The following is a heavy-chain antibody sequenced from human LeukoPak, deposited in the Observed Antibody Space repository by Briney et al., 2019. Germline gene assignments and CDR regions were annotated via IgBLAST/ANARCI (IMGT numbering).Heavy chain of an antibody. Sequence: SQTLSLTCTVSGGSISSGSYYWSWIRQPAGKGLEWIGRIYTSGSTNYNPSLKSRVTISVDTSKNQFSLKLSSVTAADTAVYYCARQGDSNYYYYMDVWGKGTTVTVSS. V-gene: IGHV4-61*02. D-gene: IGHD2-21*02. CDR1: GGSISSGSYY. CDR3: ARQGDSNYYYYMDV. CDR2: IYTSGST. J-gene: IGHJ6*03.